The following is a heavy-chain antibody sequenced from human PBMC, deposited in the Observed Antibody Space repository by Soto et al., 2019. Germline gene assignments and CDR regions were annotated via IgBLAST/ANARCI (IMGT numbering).Heavy chain of an antibody. Sequence: PSGTLSLTCTVSGVSISGFYLSWIRKSPGKGLEWVGRIYATGTTDYNPSLKSRVMMTVDTTKKHFSLKLRSMTAADKAVYYYVRDGMKLLREWFDPWGQGISVTVSS. CDR1: GVSISGFY. CDR3: VRDGMKLLREWFDP. CDR2: IYATGTT. D-gene: IGHD1-1*01. V-gene: IGHV4-4*07. J-gene: IGHJ5*02.